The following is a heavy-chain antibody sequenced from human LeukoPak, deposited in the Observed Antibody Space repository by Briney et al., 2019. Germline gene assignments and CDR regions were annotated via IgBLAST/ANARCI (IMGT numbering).Heavy chain of an antibody. CDR1: GGSISSYY. CDR2: IYTSGST. CDR3: ARDRGYSYAFDY. V-gene: IGHV4-4*07. Sequence: LSEPLSLTCTVSGGSISSYYWSWIRQPAGRGLEWIGRIYTSGSTNYNPSLKRRVTISIDTSKNQFSLKLNSVTAADTAVYYCARDRGYSYAFDYWGQGTLVTVSS. D-gene: IGHD5-18*01. J-gene: IGHJ4*02.